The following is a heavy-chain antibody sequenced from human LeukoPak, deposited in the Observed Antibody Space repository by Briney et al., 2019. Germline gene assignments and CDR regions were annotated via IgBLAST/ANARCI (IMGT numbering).Heavy chain of an antibody. V-gene: IGHV3-30*01. CDR1: GFTFSSYA. CDR3: ARDSLANYYMDV. J-gene: IGHJ6*03. CDR2: ISYDGSNK. Sequence: GRSLRLSCAASGFTFSSYAVHWVRQAPGKGLEWVAVISYDGSNKYYADSVKGRFTISRDNSKNTLYLQMNSLRAEDTAVYYCARDSLANYYMDVWGKGTTVTVSS.